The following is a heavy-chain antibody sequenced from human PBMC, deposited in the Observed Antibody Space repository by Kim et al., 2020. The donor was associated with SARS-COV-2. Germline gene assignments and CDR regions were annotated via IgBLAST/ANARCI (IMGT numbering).Heavy chain of an antibody. J-gene: IGHJ4*02. V-gene: IGHV4-34*01. CDR3: ARGGSRYNRLLT. D-gene: IGHD2-2*02. CDR1: GGSFSGNS. CDR2: INHSGST. Sequence: SETLSLTCAVFGGSFSGNSWSWIRQPPGKGLEWIGEINHSGSTNHNPSFKSRVTISVDTSKSQFSLKLSSVTAADTAVYYCARGGSRYNRLLTWGQGTMV.